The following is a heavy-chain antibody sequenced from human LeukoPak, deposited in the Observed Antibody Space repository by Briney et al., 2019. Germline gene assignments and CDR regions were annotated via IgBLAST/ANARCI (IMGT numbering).Heavy chain of an antibody. J-gene: IGHJ6*02. D-gene: IGHD6-13*01. CDR1: GFTFSTYA. CDR3: ARGAQQLVIYYYYGMDV. CDR2: ISGSGDTT. Sequence: GGSLRLSCAASGFTFSTYAMSWVRQAPGKGLEWVSAISGSGDTTYYADSVKGRFTISRDNSKNTLYLQMNSLRAEDTAVYYCARGAQQLVIYYYYGMDVWGQGTTVTVSS. V-gene: IGHV3-23*01.